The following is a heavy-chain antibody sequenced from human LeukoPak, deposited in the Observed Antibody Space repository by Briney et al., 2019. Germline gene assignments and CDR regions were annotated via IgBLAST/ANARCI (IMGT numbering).Heavy chain of an antibody. D-gene: IGHD6-19*01. V-gene: IGHV1-69*13. CDR1: GGTFSSYA. J-gene: IGHJ2*01. CDR3: ARRAVAGTIWYFDL. CDR2: IIPIFGTA. Sequence: SVKVSCKASGGTFSSYAISWVRQAPGQGLEWMGGIIPIFGTANYAQKFQGRVTITADESTSTAYMELSSLRSEDTAVYYCARRAVAGTIWYFDLWGRGTLVTVSS.